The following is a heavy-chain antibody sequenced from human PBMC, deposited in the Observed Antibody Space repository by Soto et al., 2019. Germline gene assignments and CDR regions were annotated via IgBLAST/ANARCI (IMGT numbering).Heavy chain of an antibody. CDR2: IIPIFGTA. J-gene: IGHJ4*02. CDR3: AVIGSSWAFDY. Sequence: GASVKVSCKASGGTFSSYAISWVRQAPGQGLEWMGGIIPIFGTANYAQKFQGRVTITADESTSTAYMELSSLRSEDTAVYYCAVIGSSWAFDYWGQGTLVTVSS. D-gene: IGHD6-13*01. V-gene: IGHV1-69*13. CDR1: GGTFSSYA.